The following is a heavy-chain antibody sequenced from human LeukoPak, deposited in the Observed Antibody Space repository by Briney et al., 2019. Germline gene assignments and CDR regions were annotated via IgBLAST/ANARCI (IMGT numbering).Heavy chain of an antibody. J-gene: IGHJ6*03. CDR3: ARELRRQYYYYYMDV. D-gene: IGHD4-17*01. CDR2: INSDGRTT. Sequence: GGSLRLSCEASGFTFSKHWMHWVRQAPGKGLVWVSRINSDGRTTSYADSVKGRFTISRDNAKNSLYLQMNSLRAEDTAVYYCARELRRQYYYYYMDVWGKGTTVTVSS. V-gene: IGHV3-74*01. CDR1: GFTFSKHW.